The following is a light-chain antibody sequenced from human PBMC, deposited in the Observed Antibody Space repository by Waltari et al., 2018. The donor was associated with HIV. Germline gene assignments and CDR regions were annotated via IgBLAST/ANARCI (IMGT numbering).Light chain of an antibody. CDR3: GTWDSSLSAGV. CDR1: ISNIGTHY. Sequence: QSVLTQPPSVSAAPGQKVTISCSVSISNIGTHYVSWYQQLPGTAPKLLIYDNNKRPSGIPDRCSGSKSGTSATLGITGLQTGDEADYYCGTWDSSLSAGVFGGGTKLTVL. V-gene: IGLV1-51*01. J-gene: IGLJ2*01. CDR2: DNN.